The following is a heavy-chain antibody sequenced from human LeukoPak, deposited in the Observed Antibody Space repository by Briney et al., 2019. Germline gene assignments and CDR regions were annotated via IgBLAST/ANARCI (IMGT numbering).Heavy chain of an antibody. CDR1: GFTFSNYP. V-gene: IGHV3-30*04. CDR2: ISYIETHN. J-gene: IGHJ4*02. CDR3: ARDSDGRPFDY. D-gene: IGHD3-10*01. Sequence: GGSLRLSCAASGFTFSNYPMHWVRQAPGKGLEWVAAISYIETHNSYVDSVKGRFTISRDNSKNTLYLQMNSLRGEDTAVYYCARDSDGRPFDYWGQGNLVTVSS.